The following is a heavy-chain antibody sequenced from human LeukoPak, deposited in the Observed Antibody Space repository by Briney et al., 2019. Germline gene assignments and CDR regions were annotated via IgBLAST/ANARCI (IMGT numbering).Heavy chain of an antibody. CDR2: IYTDGGT. J-gene: IGHJ5*02. D-gene: IGHD3-3*01. CDR3: ARRVSEVAPTLRSGENWFDP. V-gene: IGHV4-4*07. CDR1: GGSISGYY. Sequence: SETLSPTCSASGGSISGYYWNWIRQPAGKGLEWIGRIYTDGGTLYNPSLKSRVTMSVDTSKNQFSLKLTSVTAADTAVYYCARRVSEVAPTLRSGENWFDPWGRGTLVTVSS.